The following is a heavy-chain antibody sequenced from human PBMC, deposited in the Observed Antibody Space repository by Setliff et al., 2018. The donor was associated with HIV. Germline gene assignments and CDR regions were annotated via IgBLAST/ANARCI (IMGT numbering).Heavy chain of an antibody. CDR1: GFTFRYFA. J-gene: IGHJ4*02. D-gene: IGHD2-21*01. CDR2: ISDSGTYT. V-gene: IGHV3-23*01. CDR3: AKDCGGECYAPDY. Sequence: GGSLRLSCATSGFTFRYFAMSWVRQAPGKGLEWVSVISDSGTYTYYSDSVRGRFTISRDNPKNTLYPQMNSLRAEDTAVYYCAKDCGGECYAPDYWGQGTLVTVS.